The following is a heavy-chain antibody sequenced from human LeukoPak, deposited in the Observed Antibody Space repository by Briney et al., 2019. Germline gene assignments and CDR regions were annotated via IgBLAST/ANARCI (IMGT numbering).Heavy chain of an antibody. CDR1: GFTFSSYG. CDR2: IRYDGSNK. V-gene: IGHV3-30*02. Sequence: GGSLRLSCAASGFTFSSYGMHWVRQAPGKGLEWVAFIRYDGSNKCYADSVKGRFTISRDNSKNTLYLQMNSLRAEDTAVYYCAKGGDYYDSSGWADYFDYWGQGTLVTVSS. J-gene: IGHJ4*02. CDR3: AKGGDYYDSSGWADYFDY. D-gene: IGHD3-22*01.